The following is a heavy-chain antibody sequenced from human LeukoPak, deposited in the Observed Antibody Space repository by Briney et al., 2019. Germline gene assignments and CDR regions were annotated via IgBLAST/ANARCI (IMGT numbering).Heavy chain of an antibody. CDR2: IYYSGST. V-gene: IGHV4-61*01. D-gene: IGHD5-18*01. CDR1: GGSVSSGSYY. J-gene: IGHJ2*01. CDR3: ARGGYSYGPPHFDL. Sequence: SETLSLTCTVSGGSVSSGSYYWSWIRQPPGKGLEWIGYIYYSGSTNYNPSHKSRVTISVDTSKNQFSLKLSSVTAADTAVYYCARGGYSYGPPHFDLWGRGTLVTVSS.